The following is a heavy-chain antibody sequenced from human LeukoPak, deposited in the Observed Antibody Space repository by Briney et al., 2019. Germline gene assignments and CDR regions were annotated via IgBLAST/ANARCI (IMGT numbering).Heavy chain of an antibody. V-gene: IGHV3-21*01. CDR3: ARGYCSSSCYGYYYYGMDV. J-gene: IGHJ6*02. Sequence: GGSLRLSCAASGFTFSSYSMNWVRQAPGKGLEWVSSISSSSSYIYYADSVKGRFTISRDNAKNSLYLQMNSLRAEDTAVYYCARGYCSSSCYGYYYYGMDVWGQGTTVTVSS. CDR2: ISSSSSYI. CDR1: GFTFSSYS. D-gene: IGHD2-2*01.